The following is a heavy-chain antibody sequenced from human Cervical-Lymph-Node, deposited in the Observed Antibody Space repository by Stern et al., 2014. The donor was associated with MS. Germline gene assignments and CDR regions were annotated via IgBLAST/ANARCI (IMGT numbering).Heavy chain of an antibody. Sequence: QVQLVESGPGLVKTSQTLSLTCGVSGDSINSGGYYWNWIRQPPGKGLEWIGYIYYSGNTYFNPSLKGRVSISLDTSKNQFSLKLTSVSAADTAVYYCARGFRWKGYLDFWGQGTQVTVTS. D-gene: IGHD3-16*02. CDR2: IYYSGNT. CDR1: GDSINSGGYY. J-gene: IGHJ4*02. V-gene: IGHV4-31*11. CDR3: ARGFRWKGYLDF.